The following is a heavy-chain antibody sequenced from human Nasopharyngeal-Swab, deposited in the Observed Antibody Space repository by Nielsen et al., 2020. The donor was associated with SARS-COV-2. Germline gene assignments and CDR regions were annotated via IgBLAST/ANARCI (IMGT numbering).Heavy chain of an antibody. CDR2: ISAYNGNT. CDR3: AREGLYYDFWSGFDY. Sequence: WGRQAPGQGLEWMGWISAYNGNTNYAQKLQGRVTMTTDTSTSTAYMELRSLRSDDTAVYYCAREGLYYDFWSGFDYWGQGTLVTVSS. D-gene: IGHD3-3*01. J-gene: IGHJ4*02. V-gene: IGHV1-18*01.